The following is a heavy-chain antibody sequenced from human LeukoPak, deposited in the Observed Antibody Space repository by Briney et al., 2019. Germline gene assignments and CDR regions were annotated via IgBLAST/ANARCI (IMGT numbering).Heavy chain of an antibody. D-gene: IGHD5-18*01. CDR2: ISGSGGST. V-gene: IGHV3-23*01. Sequence: PGGSLRLSCAASGFTFSSYAMSWVRQAPGKGLEWVSAISGSGGSTYYADSVKGRFTISRDNSKNTLYLQTNSLRAEDTAVYYCAKDAGVSGGYSYGYPNDYYMDVWGKGTTVTVSS. CDR3: AKDAGVSGGYSYGYPNDYYMDV. J-gene: IGHJ6*03. CDR1: GFTFSSYA.